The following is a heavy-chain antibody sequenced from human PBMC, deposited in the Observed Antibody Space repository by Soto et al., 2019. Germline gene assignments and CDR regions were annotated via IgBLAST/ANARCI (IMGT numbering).Heavy chain of an antibody. J-gene: IGHJ1*01. Sequence: QVQLVESGGGVVQPGWSLRLSCAASGFTFSSYGMHWVRQAPGKGLEWVAVIWYDGSNKYYADSVKGRFTISRDNSKNTLYLQMNSLRAEDTAVYYCARSGYCGGDCYSQAEYFQHWGQGTLVTVSS. D-gene: IGHD2-21*02. CDR2: IWYDGSNK. CDR1: GFTFSSYG. V-gene: IGHV3-33*01. CDR3: ARSGYCGGDCYSQAEYFQH.